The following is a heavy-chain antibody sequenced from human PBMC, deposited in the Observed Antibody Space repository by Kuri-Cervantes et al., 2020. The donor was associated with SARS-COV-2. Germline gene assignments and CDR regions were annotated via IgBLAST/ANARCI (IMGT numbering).Heavy chain of an antibody. D-gene: IGHD1-20*01. CDR2: IYYSGST. CDR1: GGSISSGGYY. Sequence: LPCTVSGGSISSGGYYWSWIRQPPGKGLEWIGNIYYSGSTKYNPSLKSRVTISVDTSKNHFSLKLSSVTAADTAVYYCARRGKKKYNWNDLSRLVDDYYYYGMDVWGQGTTVTVSS. V-gene: IGHV4-61*03. J-gene: IGHJ6*02. CDR3: ARRGKKKYNWNDLSRLVDDYYYYGMDV.